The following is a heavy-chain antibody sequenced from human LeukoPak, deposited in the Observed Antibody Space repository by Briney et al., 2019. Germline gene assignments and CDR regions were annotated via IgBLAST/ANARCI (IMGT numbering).Heavy chain of an antibody. D-gene: IGHD6-19*01. J-gene: IGHJ4*02. CDR3: TRGGASSGYDY. V-gene: IGHV1-18*01. CDR2: ISCYSGNT. Sequence: ASVKLSCTASGYXFTNYDISWVRQAPGQGLEWVGWISCYSGNTNYAQKVQGRFTMTTDTSTSTAYMHLNSLRADDTAVYYCTRGGASSGYDYWGQGTLVTVSS. CDR1: GYXFTNYD.